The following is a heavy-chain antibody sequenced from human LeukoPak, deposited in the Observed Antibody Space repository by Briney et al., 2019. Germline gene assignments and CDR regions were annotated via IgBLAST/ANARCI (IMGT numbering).Heavy chain of an antibody. CDR2: IYSGGST. J-gene: IGHJ4*02. Sequence: GGSLRLSCAASGFTVSSNYMNWVRQAPGEGLEWVSVIYSGGSTYYADSVKGRFTISRDNSKNTLYLQMNSLRAEDTAVYYCAREAVTRNYFDYWGQGTLVTVSS. V-gene: IGHV3-53*01. CDR1: GFTVSSNY. CDR3: AREAVTRNYFDY. D-gene: IGHD4-17*01.